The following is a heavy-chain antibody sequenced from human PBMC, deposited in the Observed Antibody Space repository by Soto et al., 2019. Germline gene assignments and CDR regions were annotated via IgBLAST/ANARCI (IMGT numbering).Heavy chain of an antibody. CDR2: IYRTVAT. J-gene: IGHJ5*02. D-gene: IGHD3-10*01. CDR1: GASIVSLDYY. CDR3: ARGAVVNLVRGVMCGNWFDP. Sequence: QVQLQESGPGLVKPSQTLSLTCTVSGASIVSLDYYWTWIRQPPGKGLEWVGHIYRTVATYYNPSIKSPVAMSVDTSTNQVSLKLSSVTSADTAVFYCARGAVVNLVRGVMCGNWFDPWGQGTLVTVSS. V-gene: IGHV4-30-4*01.